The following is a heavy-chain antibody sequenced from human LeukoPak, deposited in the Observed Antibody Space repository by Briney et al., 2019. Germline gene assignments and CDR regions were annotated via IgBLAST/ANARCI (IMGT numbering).Heavy chain of an antibody. V-gene: IGHV4-39*01. Sequence: SETLSLTCTVSGAFISNNRYYWGWIRQPPGKGLEWIGNIDYSGNTYYNPSLKSRLTISRDTSKNQFSLRLSSVTAADTAMYYCASRYGDGFDSWGQGTLVTVSS. CDR3: ASRYGDGFDS. D-gene: IGHD4-17*01. J-gene: IGHJ4*02. CDR2: IDYSGNT. CDR1: GAFISNNRYY.